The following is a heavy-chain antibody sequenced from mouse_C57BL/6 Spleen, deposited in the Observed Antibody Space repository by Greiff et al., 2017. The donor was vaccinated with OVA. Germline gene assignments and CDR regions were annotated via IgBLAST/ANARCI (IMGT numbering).Heavy chain of an antibody. V-gene: IGHV1-26*01. Sequence: EVQLQQSGPELVKPGASVKISCKASGYTFTDYYMNWVKQSHGKSLEWIGDINPNNGGTSYNQKFKGKATLTVDKSSSTAYMELRSLTSEDSAVYYCASLYYYGSSYYFDYWGQGTTLTVSA. D-gene: IGHD1-1*01. CDR3: ASLYYYGSSYYFDY. CDR1: GYTFTDYY. J-gene: IGHJ2*01. CDR2: INPNNGGT.